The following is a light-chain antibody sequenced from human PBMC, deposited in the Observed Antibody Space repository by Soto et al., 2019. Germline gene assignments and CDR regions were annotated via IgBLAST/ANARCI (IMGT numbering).Light chain of an antibody. CDR3: QQYNHWPHT. J-gene: IGKJ2*01. CDR1: QSVSSD. CDR2: GAS. Sequence: EIVMTQSPATLSVSPGERATLSCRASQSVSSDLAWYQQKPGQAPRLLIYGASTGATGIPARFSGSGSGTEFTLTISSRQSEDFAVYHCQQYNHWPHTCGQGTKVEIK. V-gene: IGKV3-15*01.